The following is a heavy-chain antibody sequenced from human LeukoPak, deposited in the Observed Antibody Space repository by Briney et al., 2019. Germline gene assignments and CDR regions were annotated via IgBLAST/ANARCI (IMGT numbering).Heavy chain of an antibody. V-gene: IGHV3-53*05. CDR1: GFTVSSNY. J-gene: IGHJ4*02. CDR3: AREEKWTNPFDY. Sequence: GGSLRLSCAASGFTVSSNYMSWVRQAPGKGLEWVSVIYSGGSTYYADSVKGRFTISRDNSKNTLYLQMNSLRAEDTAVYYCAREEKWTNPFDYWGQGTLVTVSS. CDR2: IYSGGST. D-gene: IGHD1-26*01.